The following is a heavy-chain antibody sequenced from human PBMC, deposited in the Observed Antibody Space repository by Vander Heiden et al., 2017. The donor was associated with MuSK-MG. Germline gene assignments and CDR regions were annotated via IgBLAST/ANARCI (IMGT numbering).Heavy chain of an antibody. CDR1: GCSISSSSYY. CDR3: VKGGWVIRGVISNVDG. Sequence: QLQLQESGPGLVKPSETLSLSCTVSGCSISSSSYYWSWIRQPPGKGLEWIGSIYSSGTTYYNPSLKSRVTISVDTSNNQFSLSLRSMTAADTALYYCVKGGWVIRGVISNVDGWSQGTLVTVSS. V-gene: IGHV4-39*07. CDR2: IYSSGTT. J-gene: IGHJ4*02. D-gene: IGHD3-10*01.